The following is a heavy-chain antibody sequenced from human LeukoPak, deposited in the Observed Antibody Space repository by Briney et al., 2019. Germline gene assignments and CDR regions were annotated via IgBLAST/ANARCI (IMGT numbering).Heavy chain of an antibody. Sequence: ASVKVSCKASGYTFTSYDIKWVRQATGQGLEWMGWMNPNSGNTGYAQKFQGRVTMTRNTSISTAYMELSSLRSEDTAGYYCAREGYSSSWYDSYYYYYMDVWGKGTTVTVSS. J-gene: IGHJ6*03. CDR1: GYTFTSYD. V-gene: IGHV1-8*01. CDR3: AREGYSSSWYDSYYYYYMDV. D-gene: IGHD6-13*01. CDR2: MNPNSGNT.